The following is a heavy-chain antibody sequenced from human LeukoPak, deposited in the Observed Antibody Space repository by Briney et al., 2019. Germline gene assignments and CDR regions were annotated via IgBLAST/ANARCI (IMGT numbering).Heavy chain of an antibody. V-gene: IGHV3-23*01. D-gene: IGHD6-19*01. CDR3: AKDRCRGWPPYYFDY. CDR1: GFTFSSYA. Sequence: GGSLRLSCAASGFTFSSYAMSWVRQAPGKGLEWVSAISGSGGSTYYADSVKGRFTISRDNSKNTLYLQMNSLRAVDTAVYYCAKDRCRGWPPYYFDYWGQGTLVTVSS. CDR2: ISGSGGST. J-gene: IGHJ4*02.